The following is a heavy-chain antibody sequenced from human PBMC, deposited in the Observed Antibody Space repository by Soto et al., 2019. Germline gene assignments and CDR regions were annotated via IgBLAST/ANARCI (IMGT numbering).Heavy chain of an antibody. Sequence: EVQLVESGGGLIQPGGSLRLSCAAAGFIVSTDIISWVLQAPGKGLEWVSIIHNGGGTYYGDSVKGRFTTSRDDSKNTVYLQMNSLSVEDTAVYYCASRGAWGQGTLVTVSS. V-gene: IGHV3-53*01. J-gene: IGHJ5*02. CDR3: ASRGA. CDR1: GFIVSTDI. CDR2: IHNGGGT.